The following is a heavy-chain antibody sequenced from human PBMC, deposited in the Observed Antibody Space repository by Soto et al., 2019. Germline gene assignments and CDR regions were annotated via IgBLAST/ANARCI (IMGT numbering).Heavy chain of an antibody. CDR2: INPSDGGT. D-gene: IGHD2-15*01. Sequence: QVQLVQSGAEVKRPGASVKVSCKASGYSFTRYYMHWVRQAPGQGLEWMAIINPSDGGTTYEQKFQCRVTMTRDTFTSTVYMELTSLRSEDTAVYYCARKYCSGGTCGVDPWGQGTLVTVSS. V-gene: IGHV1-46*01. J-gene: IGHJ5*02. CDR3: ARKYCSGGTCGVDP. CDR1: GYSFTRYY.